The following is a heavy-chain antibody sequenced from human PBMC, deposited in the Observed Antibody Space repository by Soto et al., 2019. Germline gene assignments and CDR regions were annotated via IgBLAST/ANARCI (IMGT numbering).Heavy chain of an antibody. CDR1: GFTFSSYG. CDR3: ARGNVGIPPAEYFQH. J-gene: IGHJ1*01. CDR2: IWYDGSNK. Sequence: GGSLRLSCAASGFTFSSYGMHWVRQAPGKGLEWVAVIWYDGSNKYYADSVKGRFTISRDNSKNTLYLQMNSLRAEDTAVYYCARGNVGIPPAEYFQHWGQGTLVTVSS. V-gene: IGHV3-33*01. D-gene: IGHD1-26*01.